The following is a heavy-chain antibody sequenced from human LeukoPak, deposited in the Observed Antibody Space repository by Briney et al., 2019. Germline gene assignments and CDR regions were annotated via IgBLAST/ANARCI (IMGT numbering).Heavy chain of an antibody. J-gene: IGHJ4*02. D-gene: IGHD3-22*01. CDR2: IDWDDDK. Sequence: SGPTLVNPTQTLTLTCTFSGFSLSTTGMRVSWIRQPPGKTLEWLARIDWDDDKFYNTSLKTRLTIFKDTSKNQVVLIMTNMDPVDTATYYCARAYDSSGYSSGYYFDYWGQGTLVTVSS. CDR1: GFSLSTTGMR. CDR3: ARAYDSSGYSSGYYFDY. V-gene: IGHV2-70*04.